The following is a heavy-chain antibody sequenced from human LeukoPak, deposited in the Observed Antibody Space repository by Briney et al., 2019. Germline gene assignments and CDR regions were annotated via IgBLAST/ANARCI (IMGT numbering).Heavy chain of an antibody. Sequence: ASVKVSCKASGYTFTSYAMNWVRQAPGQGLEWMGWINTNTGNPTYAQGFTGRFVFSLDTSVSTAYLQISSLKAEDTAVYYCARNRRYCSSASCFSYYYYMDVWGKGTTVTVSS. D-gene: IGHD2-2*01. V-gene: IGHV7-4-1*02. CDR2: INTNTGNP. J-gene: IGHJ6*03. CDR1: GYTFTSYA. CDR3: ARNRRYCSSASCFSYYYYMDV.